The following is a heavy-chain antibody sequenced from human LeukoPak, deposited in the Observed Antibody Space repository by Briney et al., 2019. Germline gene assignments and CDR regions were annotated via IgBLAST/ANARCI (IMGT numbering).Heavy chain of an antibody. J-gene: IGHJ4*02. D-gene: IGHD4-17*01. CDR3: ARDDYGDHY. V-gene: IGHV4-34*01. CDR2: INHSGST. Sequence: SETLSLICAVYGGSFSGYYWSWIRQPPGKGLEWIGEINHSGSTNYNPSLKSRVTISVDTSKNQFSLKLSSVTAADTAVYYCARDDYGDHYWGQGTLVTVSS. CDR1: GGSFSGYY.